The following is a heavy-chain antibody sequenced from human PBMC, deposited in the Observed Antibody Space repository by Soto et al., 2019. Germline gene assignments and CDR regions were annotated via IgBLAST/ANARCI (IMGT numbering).Heavy chain of an antibody. Sequence: ASVKVSCKASGYTFTSYAMHWVRQAPGQRLEWMGWINAGNGNTKYSQKFQGRVTITRDTSASTAYMELSSLRSEDTAVYYCARASIVVVPPLMAVWGQGTTVTVSS. CDR1: GYTFTSYA. CDR3: ARASIVVVPPLMAV. J-gene: IGHJ6*02. CDR2: INAGNGNT. V-gene: IGHV1-3*01. D-gene: IGHD2-2*01.